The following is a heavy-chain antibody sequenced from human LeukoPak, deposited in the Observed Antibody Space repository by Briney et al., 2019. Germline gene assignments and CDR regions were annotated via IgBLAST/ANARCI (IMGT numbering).Heavy chain of an antibody. J-gene: IGHJ3*02. CDR1: GFTFDDYA. CDR3: ARPYSNTARGVFDI. CDR2: ISWNSGSI. Sequence: GGSLRLSCAASGFTFDDYAMHWVRQAPGKGLEWVSGISWNSGSIGYADSVKGRFTISRDNAKNSLYLQMNSLKAEDTALYYCARPYSNTARGVFDIWGQGTMVTVSS. D-gene: IGHD3-10*01. V-gene: IGHV3-9*01.